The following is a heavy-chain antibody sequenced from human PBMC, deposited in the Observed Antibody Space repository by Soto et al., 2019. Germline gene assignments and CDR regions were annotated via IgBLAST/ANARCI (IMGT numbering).Heavy chain of an antibody. CDR2: INAGNGNT. V-gene: IGHV1-3*01. Sequence: ASVKVSCKASGYTFTSYAMHWVRQAPGQRLEWMGWINAGNGNTKYSQKFQGRVTITRDTSASTAYMELSSLRSEDTAVYYCARDTLYDSSGYYYVGYNWFDPWGQGTLGTVSS. CDR3: ARDTLYDSSGYYYVGYNWFDP. D-gene: IGHD3-22*01. J-gene: IGHJ5*02. CDR1: GYTFTSYA.